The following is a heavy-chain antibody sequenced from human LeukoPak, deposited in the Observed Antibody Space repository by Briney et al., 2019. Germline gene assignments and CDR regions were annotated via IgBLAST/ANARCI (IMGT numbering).Heavy chain of an antibody. Sequence: SQTLSLTCTVSGGSISSGGYYWSWIRQHPGKGLEWIGYIYYSGSTYYNPSLKSRVTISVDTSKNQFSLKLSSVTAADTAVYYCARGAYQLLKSLAYGGQGPLVTVSS. V-gene: IGHV4-30-4*08. CDR3: ARGAYQLLKSLAY. CDR1: GGSISSGGYY. D-gene: IGHD2-2*01. CDR2: IYYSGST. J-gene: IGHJ4*02.